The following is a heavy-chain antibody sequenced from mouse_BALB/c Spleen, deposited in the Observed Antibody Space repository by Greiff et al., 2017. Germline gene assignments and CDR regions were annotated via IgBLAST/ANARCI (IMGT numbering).Heavy chain of an antibody. CDR2: ISSGGGNT. V-gene: IGHV5-9*03. CDR3: ARQLEYFDV. J-gene: IGHJ1*01. Sequence: EVMLVESGGGLVKPGGSLKLSCAASGFTFSSYTMSWVRQTPEKRLEWVATISSGGGNTYYPDSVKGRFTISRDNAKNNLYLQMSSLRSEDTALYYCARQLEYFDVWGAGTTVTVSS. CDR1: GFTFSSYT.